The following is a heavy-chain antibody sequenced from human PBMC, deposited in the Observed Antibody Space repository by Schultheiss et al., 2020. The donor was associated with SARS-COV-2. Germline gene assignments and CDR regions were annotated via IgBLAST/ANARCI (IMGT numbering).Heavy chain of an antibody. CDR2: ISSSGGST. J-gene: IGHJ6*02. D-gene: IGHD2-15*01. Sequence: GGSLRLSCAASGFTFSSYAMSWVRQAPGKGLEWVSAISSSGGSTYYADSVKGRFTISRDNSKHTLFLQMNSLGAGDTAVYYCARDERIQVVAATLDDYYGMDVWGQETTVTVSS. V-gene: IGHV3-23*01. CDR3: ARDERIQVVAATLDDYYGMDV. CDR1: GFTFSSYA.